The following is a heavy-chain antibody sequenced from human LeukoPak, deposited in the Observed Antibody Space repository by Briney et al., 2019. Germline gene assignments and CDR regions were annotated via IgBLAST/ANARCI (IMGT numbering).Heavy chain of an antibody. CDR2: INHSGST. J-gene: IGHJ5*02. Sequence: NPSETLSLTCAVYGESLSNYYWSWIRQPPGKGLEWIGEINHSGSTKYNPSLKSRVTISVDMSKNQFSLELSSVTAADMAVYYCARGPASGSTFAWFDPWGQGTLVTVSS. CDR3: ARGPASGSTFAWFDP. D-gene: IGHD3-10*01. CDR1: GESLSNYY. V-gene: IGHV4-34*01.